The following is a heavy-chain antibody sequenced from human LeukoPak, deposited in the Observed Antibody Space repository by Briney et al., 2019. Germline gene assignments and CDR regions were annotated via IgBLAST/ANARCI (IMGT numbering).Heavy chain of an antibody. CDR3: ARYSGTSGHDY. D-gene: IGHD3-10*01. Sequence: PSETLSLTCTVSGGSFTSVYWSWIRQPARKGLEWIGRFFSSGNTNYTPSFKSRASISADKSKNQFSLNLTSVTAADTAVYFCARYSGTSGHDYWGQGPLVSVSS. V-gene: IGHV4-4*07. J-gene: IGHJ4*02. CDR2: FFSSGNT. CDR1: GGSFTSVY.